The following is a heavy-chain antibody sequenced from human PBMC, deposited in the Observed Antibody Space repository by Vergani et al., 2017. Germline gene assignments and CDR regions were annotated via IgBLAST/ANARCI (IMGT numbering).Heavy chain of an antibody. CDR1: GFTFNHYA. J-gene: IGHJ6*01. D-gene: IGHD5/OR15-5a*01. CDR2: ISGSGGST. V-gene: IGHV3-23*01. Sequence: EVQLLESGGDLVQPGGSLRLSCAASGFTFNHYAMNWVRQAPGKGLEWVSCISGSGGSTYYAGSVKGRFTISRDSSKNTLYLQMNSLSAGDTAVYYCATANPRDSVYDYLYSYRDMDVWGQGTTVTVAS. CDR3: ATANPRDSVYDYLYSYRDMDV.